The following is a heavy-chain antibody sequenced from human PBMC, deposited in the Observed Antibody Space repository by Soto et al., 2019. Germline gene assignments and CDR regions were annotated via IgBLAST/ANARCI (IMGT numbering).Heavy chain of an antibody. J-gene: IGHJ4*02. CDR1: GFTFSSYA. CDR2: ISYDGSNK. V-gene: IGHV3-30-3*01. Sequence: QVQLVESGGGVVQPGWSLRLSCAASGFTFSSYAMHWVRQAPGKGLEWVAVISYDGSNKYYADSVKGRFTISRDNSKNKLYLQMNSLRAEDTAVYYCARGCSSTSCYWKPPFDYWGQGTLVTVSS. D-gene: IGHD2-2*01. CDR3: ARGCSSTSCYWKPPFDY.